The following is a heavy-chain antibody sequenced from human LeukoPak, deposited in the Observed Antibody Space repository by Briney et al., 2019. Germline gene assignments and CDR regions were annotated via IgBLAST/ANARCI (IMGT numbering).Heavy chain of an antibody. J-gene: IGHJ4*02. CDR3: ARGGTVIKALDF. CDR1: GFSFNNYG. Sequence: GGSLRLSCGASGFSFNNYGMHWVRPAPGKGLEWLTFIRYDTSNEYYAVSVKGRFTISRDNSKNTLYLEMNSLRPEDTAVYYCARGGTVIKALDFWGQGILVAVSS. D-gene: IGHD2-21*01. V-gene: IGHV3-30*02. CDR2: IRYDTSNE.